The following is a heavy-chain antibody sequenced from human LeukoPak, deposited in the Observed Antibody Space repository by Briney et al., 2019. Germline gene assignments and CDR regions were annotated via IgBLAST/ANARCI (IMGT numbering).Heavy chain of an antibody. V-gene: IGHV4-30-2*01. CDR3: ARDLGITGTGGY. CDR2: IYHSGST. CDR1: GGSISSGGYY. D-gene: IGHD1-14*01. Sequence: SQTLSLTCTVSGGSISSGGYYWSWIRQPPGKGLEWIGYIYHSGSTYYNPSLKSRVTISVDRSKNQFSLKLSPVTAADTAVYYCARDLGITGTGGYWGQGTLVTVSS. J-gene: IGHJ4*02.